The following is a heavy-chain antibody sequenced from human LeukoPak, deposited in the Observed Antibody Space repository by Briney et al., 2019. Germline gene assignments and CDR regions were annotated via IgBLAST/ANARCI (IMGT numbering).Heavy chain of an antibody. CDR2: ISSNVGST. D-gene: IGHD3-22*01. CDR1: GFTFSSYA. Sequence: GGSLRLSCAASGFTFSSYAMHWVRQAPGEGLEYVSAISSNVGSTYYANCVKGRFTISRDNSKNTLYLQMNSLRAEDTAVYYCEKSRTKGAYSSGYQYYFDYWGQGTLVTVSS. J-gene: IGHJ4*02. CDR3: EKSRTKGAYSSGYQYYFDY. V-gene: IGHV3-64*01.